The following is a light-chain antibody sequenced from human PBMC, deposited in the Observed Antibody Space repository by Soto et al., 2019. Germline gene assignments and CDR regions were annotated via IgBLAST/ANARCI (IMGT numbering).Light chain of an antibody. V-gene: IGLV2-8*01. CDR2: EVS. CDR3: SSYAGSNGVV. J-gene: IGLJ2*01. Sequence: QSALTQPPSASGSPGQSVTISCTGTSSDVGGYNYVSWYQQHPGKAPKLMIYEVSKRHSGVPDRFSGSKSGNTASLTVSGLQAADEADYYCSSYAGSNGVVFGGGTKLTVL. CDR1: SSDVGGYNY.